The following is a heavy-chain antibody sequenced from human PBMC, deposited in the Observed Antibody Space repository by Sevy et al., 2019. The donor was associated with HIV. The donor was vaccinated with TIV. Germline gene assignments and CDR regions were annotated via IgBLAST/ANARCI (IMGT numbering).Heavy chain of an antibody. CDR1: GFTFSSYS. D-gene: IGHD5-12*01. V-gene: IGHV3-21*01. CDR2: ISSSSSYI. Sequence: GGSLRLSCAASGFTFSSYSMNWVRQAPGKGLEWVSSISSSSSYIYYADSVKGRFTISRDNAKNSLYLQMSSLRAEDTAVYYCARDSRDGYNSFWYFDLWGRGTLVTVSS. CDR3: ARDSRDGYNSFWYFDL. J-gene: IGHJ2*01.